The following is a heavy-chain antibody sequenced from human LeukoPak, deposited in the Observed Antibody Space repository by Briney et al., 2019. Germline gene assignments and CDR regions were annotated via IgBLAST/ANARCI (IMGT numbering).Heavy chain of an antibody. Sequence: SETLSLTCAVYGGSFSGYYWSWIRQPPGKGLEWFGEINHSGSTNYNPSLKSRVTISVDTSKNQFSLKLSSVTAADTAVYYCARGIKSPHYYCYYYGMDVWGQGTTVTVSS. J-gene: IGHJ6*02. CDR1: GGSFSGYY. V-gene: IGHV4-34*01. CDR3: ARGIKSPHYYCYYYGMDV. CDR2: INHSGST.